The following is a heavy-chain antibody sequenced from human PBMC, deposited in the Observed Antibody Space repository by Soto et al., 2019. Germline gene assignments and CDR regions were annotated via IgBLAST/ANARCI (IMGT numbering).Heavy chain of an antibody. CDR2: IYYSGST. CDR3: ARVGYGSGTYYRFDS. D-gene: IGHD3-10*01. V-gene: IGHV4-31*03. J-gene: IGHJ4*02. Sequence: SETLSLTCTVSGGSISNGSYYWSWIRQHPGEGLEWIGYIYYSGSTYCDPSLKSRVTISVDTSKNQFSLKLSSVTAADTAVYYCARVGYGSGTYYRFDSWGQGTPVTVS. CDR1: GGSISNGSYY.